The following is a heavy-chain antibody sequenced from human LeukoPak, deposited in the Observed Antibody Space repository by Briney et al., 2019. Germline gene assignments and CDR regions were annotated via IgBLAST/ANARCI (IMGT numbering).Heavy chain of an antibody. V-gene: IGHV1-2*02. CDR1: GYTFTRYY. Sequence: ASVKVSCKASGYTFTRYYMHWVRQAPAAGREWMGWINPNSGGTNYAQKSQRRVTMTRDTSIRTAYMELSRLRSDDTAVYYCARGGSWAVDPADYWGQGTLVTVSS. J-gene: IGHJ4*02. D-gene: IGHD1-26*01. CDR3: ARGGSWAVDPADY. CDR2: INPNSGGT.